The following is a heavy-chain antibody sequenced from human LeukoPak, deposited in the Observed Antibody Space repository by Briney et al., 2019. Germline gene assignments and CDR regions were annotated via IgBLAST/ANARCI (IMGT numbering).Heavy chain of an antibody. CDR1: GGSFSGYY. D-gene: IGHD4-17*01. CDR2: INHSGST. Sequence: SETPSLTCAVYGGSFSGYYWNWIRQPPGKGLEWIGEINHSGSTNYNPSLKSRVTISVDTSKNQFSLKVSSVTAADTAVYYCARVRSTVTTRFNFDYWGQGTLVTVSS. V-gene: IGHV4-34*01. CDR3: ARVRSTVTTRFNFDY. J-gene: IGHJ4*02.